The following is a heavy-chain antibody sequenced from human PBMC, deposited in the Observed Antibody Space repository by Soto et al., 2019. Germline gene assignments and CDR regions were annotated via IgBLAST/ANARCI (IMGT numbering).Heavy chain of an antibody. CDR1: GGSISSGGYS. V-gene: IGHV4-30-2*01. CDR2: IYHSGST. J-gene: IGHJ4*02. Sequence: QLQLQESGSGLVKPSQTMSLTCAVSGGSISSGGYSWSWIRQPPGKGLEWIGYIYHSGSTYYNPSLKSRVTISVDRSKNQFSLKLSSVTAADTAVYYCARAGGLGAVAVDYWGQGTLVTVSS. CDR3: ARAGGLGAVAVDY. D-gene: IGHD6-19*01.